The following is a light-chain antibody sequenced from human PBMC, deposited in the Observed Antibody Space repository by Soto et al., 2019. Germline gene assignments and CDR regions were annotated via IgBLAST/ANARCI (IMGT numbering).Light chain of an antibody. J-gene: IGKJ1*01. V-gene: IGKV3-20*01. CDR3: QQYGSSPRT. CDR1: QSVNNN. CDR2: GAS. Sequence: ETLMTQSPATLSVSPGERATLSCRASQSVNNNLAWYQQKLGQGPRVLIYGASSRATGIPDRFSGSGSGTDFTLTISRLEPEDFAVYYCQQYGSSPRTFGQGTKVDI.